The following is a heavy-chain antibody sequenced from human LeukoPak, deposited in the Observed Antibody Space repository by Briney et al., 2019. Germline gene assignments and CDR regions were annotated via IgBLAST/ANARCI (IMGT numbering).Heavy chain of an antibody. J-gene: IGHJ4*02. Sequence: GGSLRFSCEASGFTFSDCYMSWIRQAPGKGLEWVSYISSSGSTIYYADSVKGRFTISRDNAKNSLYLQMNSLRAEDTAVYYCARDGYSGYDPFDYWGQGTLVTVSS. CDR2: ISSSGSTI. CDR3: ARDGYSGYDPFDY. D-gene: IGHD5-12*01. V-gene: IGHV3-11*01. CDR1: GFTFSDCY.